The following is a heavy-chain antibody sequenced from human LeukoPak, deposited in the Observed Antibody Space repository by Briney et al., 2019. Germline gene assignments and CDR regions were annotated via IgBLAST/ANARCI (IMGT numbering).Heavy chain of an antibody. CDR3: AREPGSGSYSEYYYYYYMDV. Sequence: GRSLRLSCAASGFTFSSYGMHWVRQAPGKGLEWVAVISYDGSNKYYADSVKGRFTISRDNSKNTLYLQMNSLRAEDTAVYYCAREPGSGSYSEYYYYYYMDVWGKGTTVTVSS. J-gene: IGHJ6*03. V-gene: IGHV3-30*03. CDR2: ISYDGSNK. D-gene: IGHD3-10*01. CDR1: GFTFSSYG.